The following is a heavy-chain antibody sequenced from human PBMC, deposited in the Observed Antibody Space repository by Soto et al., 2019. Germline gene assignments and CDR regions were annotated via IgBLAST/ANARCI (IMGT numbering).Heavy chain of an antibody. CDR3: ARDLYDSSGYYFGPFDP. J-gene: IGHJ5*02. D-gene: IGHD3-22*01. Sequence: ASVKVSCKASGYTFTSYYMHWVRQAPGQGLEWMGIINPSGGSTSYAQKFQDRVTMTRDTSTSTVYMELSSLRSEDTAVYYCARDLYDSSGYYFGPFDPWGQGTLVTVSS. V-gene: IGHV1-46*01. CDR2: INPSGGST. CDR1: GYTFTSYY.